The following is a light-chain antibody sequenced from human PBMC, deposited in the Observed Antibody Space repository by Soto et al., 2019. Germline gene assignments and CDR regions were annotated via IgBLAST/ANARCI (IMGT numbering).Light chain of an antibody. V-gene: IGLV2-23*02. CDR3: FSYVRSSPY. CDR1: SNDVGSFDL. CDR2: EVS. J-gene: IGLJ1*01. Sequence: QSALTQPASVSGSPGQSITISCTGISNDVGSFDLVSWYQQEPGKAPKLMIYEVSKRPPGASTRFSGSKSGNTASLTIFGLQAEDEADYYCFSYVRSSPYFGTGTKVTVL.